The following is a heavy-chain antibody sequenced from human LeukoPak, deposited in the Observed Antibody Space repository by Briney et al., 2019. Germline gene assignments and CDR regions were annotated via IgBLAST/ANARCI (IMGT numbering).Heavy chain of an antibody. J-gene: IGHJ5*02. Sequence: ASVKVSCKASGYTFTSYSFSWVRQAPGQGLEWMGWISAYNGNTNYAQKFQGRVTMTTDTSTRTAYMELRSLRSDDTAVYYCARGLEWLTRRHNWFDPWGQGTLVTVSS. CDR1: GYTFTSYS. D-gene: IGHD3-3*01. V-gene: IGHV1-18*01. CDR2: ISAYNGNT. CDR3: ARGLEWLTRRHNWFDP.